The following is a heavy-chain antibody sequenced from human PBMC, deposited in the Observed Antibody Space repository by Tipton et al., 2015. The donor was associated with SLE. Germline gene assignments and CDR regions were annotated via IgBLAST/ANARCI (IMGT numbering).Heavy chain of an antibody. CDR1: GGSISSYY. Sequence: TLSLTCTVSGGSISSYYWSWIRQPPGKGLEWIGYIYYSGSTNYNPSLKSRVTISVDTSKNQFSLKLSSVTAADTAVYYCARGPAGSAAYLDYWGQGTLVTVSS. V-gene: IGHV4-59*12. CDR2: IYYSGST. CDR3: ARGPAGSAAYLDY. J-gene: IGHJ4*02.